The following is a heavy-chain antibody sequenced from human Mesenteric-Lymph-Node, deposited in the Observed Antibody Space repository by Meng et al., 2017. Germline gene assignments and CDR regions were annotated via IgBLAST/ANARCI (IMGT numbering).Heavy chain of an antibody. CDR1: GFTFSSYW. D-gene: IGHD3-10*01. CDR3: ARSGSGSYPFDY. V-gene: IGHV3-7*01. Sequence: GESLKISCAASGFTFSSYWMTWVRQAPGKGLEWVASIKQDGSKIYYVDSVRGRFTISRDNAKNSLYLQMNSLRAEDTAVYYCARSGSGSYPFDYWGQGTLVTVSS. J-gene: IGHJ4*02. CDR2: IKQDGSKI.